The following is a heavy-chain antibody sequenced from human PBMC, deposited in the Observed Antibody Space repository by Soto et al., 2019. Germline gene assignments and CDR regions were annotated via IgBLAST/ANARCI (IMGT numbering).Heavy chain of an antibody. D-gene: IGHD2-2*01. CDR3: ARLYCSSTSCYYYYYYYMDV. V-gene: IGHV4-31*03. Sequence: SETLSLTCTVSGGSISSGGYYWSWIRQHPGKGLEWIGYIYYSGSTYYNPSLKSRVTISVDTSKNQFSLKLSSVTAADTAVYYCARLYCSSTSCYYYYYYYMDVWGKGTTVTVSS. CDR2: IYYSGST. J-gene: IGHJ6*03. CDR1: GGSISSGGYY.